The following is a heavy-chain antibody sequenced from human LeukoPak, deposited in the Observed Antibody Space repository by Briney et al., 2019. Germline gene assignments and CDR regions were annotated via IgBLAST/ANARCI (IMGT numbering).Heavy chain of an antibody. CDR2: IYTSGST. Sequence: SETLSLTCTVSGGSISSGSYYWSWIRQPAGKGLEWIGRIYTSGSTNYNPSLKSRVTISVDTSKNQFSLKLSSVTAADTAVYYCARQYSSGWYGTAHYYYGMDVWGQGTTVTVSS. V-gene: IGHV4-61*02. D-gene: IGHD6-19*01. CDR3: ARQYSSGWYGTAHYYYGMDV. CDR1: GGSISSGSYY. J-gene: IGHJ6*02.